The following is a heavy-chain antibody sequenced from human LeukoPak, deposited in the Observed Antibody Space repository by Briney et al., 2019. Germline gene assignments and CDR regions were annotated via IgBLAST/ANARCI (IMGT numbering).Heavy chain of an antibody. CDR2: ISSSSSTI. CDR3: ATERPGSRTLDS. Sequence: PGGSLRLSCAASGFTFSSYRMNWVRQAPGKGLEWVSYISSSSSTIYYADSVKGRFTISRDDSKNIVYLQMNNLRSEDTAVYFCATERPGSRTLDSWGQGTLVTVSS. V-gene: IGHV3-48*01. J-gene: IGHJ4*02. D-gene: IGHD1-14*01. CDR1: GFTFSSYR.